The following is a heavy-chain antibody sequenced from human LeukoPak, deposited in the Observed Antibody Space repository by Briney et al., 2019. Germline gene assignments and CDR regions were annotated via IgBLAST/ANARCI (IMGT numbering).Heavy chain of an antibody. J-gene: IGHJ6*02. CDR1: GFTFSDYY. D-gene: IGHD2-15*01. V-gene: IGHV3-11*01. CDR3: ARRAVAATYYYYYYGMDV. CDR2: ISSSGSTI. Sequence: GSLRLSCAASGFTFSDYYMSWIRQAPGKGLEWVSYISSSGSTIYYADSVKGRFTISRDNAKNSLYLQMNSLRAEDTAVYYCARRAVAATYYYYYYGMDVWGQGTTVTVSS.